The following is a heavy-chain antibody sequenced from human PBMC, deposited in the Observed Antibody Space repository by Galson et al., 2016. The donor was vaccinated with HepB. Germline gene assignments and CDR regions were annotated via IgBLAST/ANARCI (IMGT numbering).Heavy chain of an antibody. CDR2: IHDRGTT. CDR3: ARGSSMFRD. Sequence: SETLSLTCEVHGVSFSGYSWTWIRQSPVKGLERVGEIHDRGTTNINPSLKSRVTVSLDTSKNQFSLNMSSVTAADTAVYYCARGSSMFRDWGQGTLVTVSS. V-gene: IGHV4-34*01. J-gene: IGHJ4*02. D-gene: IGHD3-10*02. CDR1: GVSFSGYS.